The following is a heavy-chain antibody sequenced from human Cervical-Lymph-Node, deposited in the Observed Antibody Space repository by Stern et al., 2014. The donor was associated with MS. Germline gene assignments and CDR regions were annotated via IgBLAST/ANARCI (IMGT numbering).Heavy chain of an antibody. J-gene: IGHJ6*02. Sequence: VQLVESGPGLVKPSGTLSLTCTVSDGSITNYHWRWIRQPPGKGLEWIGYIFYTGSTNYNPSLKSRVTISVDTSRKQFSLKLSSVTAADTAVYYCAREYFDNSGSRMDVWGQGTTVTVSS. CDR2: IFYTGST. D-gene: IGHD3-22*01. V-gene: IGHV4-59*01. CDR1: DGSITNYH. CDR3: AREYFDNSGSRMDV.